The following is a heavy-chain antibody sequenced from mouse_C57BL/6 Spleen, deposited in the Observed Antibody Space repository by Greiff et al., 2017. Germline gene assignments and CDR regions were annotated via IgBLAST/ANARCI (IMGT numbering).Heavy chain of an antibody. Sequence: VQLQQSGTELVKPGASVKLSCKASGYTFTSYWMHWVKQRPGQGLEWIGNINPSNGGTNYNEKFKSKATLTVDKSSSTAYMQLSSLTSEDSAVYYCARWGTTVAYYFDYWGQGTTLTVSS. CDR3: ARWGTTVAYYFDY. V-gene: IGHV1-53*01. D-gene: IGHD1-1*01. CDR1: GYTFTSYW. CDR2: INPSNGGT. J-gene: IGHJ2*01.